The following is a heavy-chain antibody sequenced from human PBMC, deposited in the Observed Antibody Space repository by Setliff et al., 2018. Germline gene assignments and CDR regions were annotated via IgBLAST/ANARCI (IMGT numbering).Heavy chain of an antibody. CDR1: GYTFTGYY. J-gene: IGHJ3*02. D-gene: IGHD3-16*01. V-gene: IGHV1-2*06. CDR2: INPSSGAT. Sequence: ASVKVSCKASGYTFTGYYMYWVRQAPGQGLEWMGRINPSSGATIYAQKFQGRVTMTSXXXISTAYXXXXXLRSDDTAVYFCARDGGGDSDAFDIWGQGTMVTVSS. CDR3: ARDGGGDSDAFDI.